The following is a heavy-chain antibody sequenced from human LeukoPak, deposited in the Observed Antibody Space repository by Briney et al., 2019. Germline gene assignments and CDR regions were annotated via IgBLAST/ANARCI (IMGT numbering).Heavy chain of an antibody. Sequence: SETLSLTCTVSGGSISSSNYYWGWIRQPPGKGLEWIGSIYYSGSTYYDPSLKSRVTISVDTSKNQFSLKLSSVTAADTAVYYCASRLIAVAGYFDYWGQGTLVTVSS. D-gene: IGHD6-19*01. CDR2: IYYSGST. J-gene: IGHJ4*02. CDR1: GGSISSSNYY. CDR3: ASRLIAVAGYFDY. V-gene: IGHV4-39*07.